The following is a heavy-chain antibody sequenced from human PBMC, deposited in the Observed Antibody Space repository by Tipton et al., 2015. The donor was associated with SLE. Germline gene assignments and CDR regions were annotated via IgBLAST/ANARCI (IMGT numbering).Heavy chain of an antibody. J-gene: IGHJ6*02. D-gene: IGHD6-13*01. V-gene: IGHV3-7*01. CDR2: IKPDGSEE. CDR3: ARDGGSSWDYYYYGMDV. CDR1: GFTFSNNW. Sequence: SLRLSCAVSGFTFSNNWMTWARQAPGKGLEWVAHIKPDGSEEFYVDSVRGRFIISRDNAKNSLYLQMNSLRAEDTAVYYCARDGGSSWDYYYYGMDVWGQGTTVTVSS.